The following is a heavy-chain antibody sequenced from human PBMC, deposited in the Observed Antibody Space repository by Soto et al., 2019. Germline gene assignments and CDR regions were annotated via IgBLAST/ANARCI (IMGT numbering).Heavy chain of an antibody. Sequence: PGWYRRLSCAVAGFTFANHWMHWVRQAPGKGLEWVSRMNSDGSTTDYADSVKGRFTVSRDNAKNTLYLQMNSLRAEDTAVYYCATAEVDYWGRGTLVTVSS. CDR3: ATAEVDY. CDR1: GFTFANHW. V-gene: IGHV3-74*01. CDR2: MNSDGSTT. J-gene: IGHJ4*02.